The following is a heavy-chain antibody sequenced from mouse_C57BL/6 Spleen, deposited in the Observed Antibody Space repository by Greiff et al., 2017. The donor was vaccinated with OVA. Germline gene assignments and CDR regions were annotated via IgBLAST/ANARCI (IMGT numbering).Heavy chain of an antibody. Sequence: VQLQQSGAELVKPGASVKLSCKASGYTFTSYWMQWVNQRPGQGLEWIGEIDPSDSYTNYNQKFKGKATLTVDTSSSTAYMQLSSLTSEDSAVYYCARAELAYYFDYWGQGTTLTVSS. CDR2: IDPSDSYT. D-gene: IGHD4-1*01. CDR3: ARAELAYYFDY. V-gene: IGHV1-50*01. J-gene: IGHJ2*01. CDR1: GYTFTSYW.